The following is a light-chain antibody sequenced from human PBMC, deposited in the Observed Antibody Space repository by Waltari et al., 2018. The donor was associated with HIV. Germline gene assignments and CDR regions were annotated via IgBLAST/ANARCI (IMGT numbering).Light chain of an antibody. CDR1: QNIANN. V-gene: IGKV3-15*01. J-gene: IGKJ1*01. CDR2: GAS. Sequence: EVVMTQSPATLSVSPGERATLSCRASQNIANNLTWNQQKPGQPPMLLIFGASTMATGIPARFSGSGSGTEFTLTISSLQSEDFAVYYCQQYNKWPWTFGQGTRVEIK. CDR3: QQYNKWPWT.